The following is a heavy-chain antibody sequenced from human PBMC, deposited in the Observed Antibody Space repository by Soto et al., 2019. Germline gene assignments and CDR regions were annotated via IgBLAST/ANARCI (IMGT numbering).Heavy chain of an antibody. D-gene: IGHD3-9*01. J-gene: IGHJ6*02. CDR3: ARVDCLVPDYYYDYGMDV. CDR2: MNPNSGNT. V-gene: IGHV1-8*01. CDR1: GYTFTSYD. Sequence: ASVKVSCKASGYTFTSYDINWVRQATGQGLEWMGWMNPNSGNTGYAQKFQGRVTMTRNTSISTAYMAPSSLRSEDTAVYYCARVDCLVPDYYYDYGMDVWGQGTTVTVSS.